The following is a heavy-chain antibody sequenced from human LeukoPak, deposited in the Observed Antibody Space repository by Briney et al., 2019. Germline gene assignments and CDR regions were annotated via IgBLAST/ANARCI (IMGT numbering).Heavy chain of an antibody. V-gene: IGHV1-2*02. J-gene: IGHJ3*02. CDR3: ASRYCSGGSCYSADAFDI. D-gene: IGHD2-15*01. CDR2: INPNSGGT. Sequence: ASVKVSCKASGYTFTGYYMHWVRQAPGQGLEWMGWINPNSGGTNYAQKFQGRVTMTRDTSISTAYMELSRLRSDDTAVYYCASRYCSGGSCYSADAFDIWGQGTMVTVSS. CDR1: GYTFTGYY.